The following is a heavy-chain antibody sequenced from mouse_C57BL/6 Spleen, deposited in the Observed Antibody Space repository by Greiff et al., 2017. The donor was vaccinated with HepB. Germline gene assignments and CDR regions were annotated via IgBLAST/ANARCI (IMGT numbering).Heavy chain of an antibody. CDR2: IHPNSGSI. D-gene: IGHD1-1*01. J-gene: IGHJ2*01. CDR1: GYTFTSYW. Sequence: QVQLQQPGAELVKPGASVKLSCKASGYTFTSYWMHWVKQRPGQGLEWIGMIHPNSGSINYNEKFKSKATLTVDKSSSTAYMQLSSLTSEDSAVYYCARSGGITTVVGRDYFDYWGQGTTLTVSS. CDR3: ARSGGITTVVGRDYFDY. V-gene: IGHV1-64*01.